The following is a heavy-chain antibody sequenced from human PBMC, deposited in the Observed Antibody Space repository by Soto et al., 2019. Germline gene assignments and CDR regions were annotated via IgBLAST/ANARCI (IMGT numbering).Heavy chain of an antibody. D-gene: IGHD5-18*01. CDR2: IIPIFGTT. V-gene: IGHV1-69*01. CDR1: GGSFTYT. J-gene: IGHJ6*02. CDR3: ARLHSHGTYGMDV. Sequence: QMHLVQSGAEVKKPGSSVKVSCKASGGSFTYTLSWVRQAPGQGLEWMGGIIPIFGTTNYAQKSQGRGTITADESTKTAYMELNTLRSEDTAVYYCARLHSHGTYGMDVWGQGTTVTVSS.